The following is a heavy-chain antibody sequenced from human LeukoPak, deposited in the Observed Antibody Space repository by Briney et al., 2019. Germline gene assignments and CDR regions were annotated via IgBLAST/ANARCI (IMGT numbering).Heavy chain of an antibody. CDR3: ARDPVSGGWFDP. D-gene: IGHD3-16*01. V-gene: IGHV3-20*04. CDR2: INWNGGST. CDR1: GFTFDDYG. J-gene: IGHJ5*02. Sequence: GGSLRLSCAASGFTFDDYGMGWVRQAPGKGLEWVSGINWNGGSTGYADSVKGRFTISRDNAKNTLYLQMNSLRAEDTAVYYCARDPVSGGWFDPWGQGTLVTVSS.